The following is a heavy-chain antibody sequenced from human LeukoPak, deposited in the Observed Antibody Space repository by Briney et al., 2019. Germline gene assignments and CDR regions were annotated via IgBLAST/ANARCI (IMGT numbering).Heavy chain of an antibody. J-gene: IGHJ3*02. CDR2: ISAYNGKT. CDR3: AKDSPRDDYVRGSYRYSRRGLDI. Sequence: ASVKVSCKASGYEFSSYGISWVRQAPGQGLEWMGWISAYNGKTKYAEKFQGRLTMTTETSTSTAYMELRSLTSADTAVDYCAKDSPRDDYVRGSYRYSRRGLDIWGQGTLVTASS. D-gene: IGHD3-16*02. V-gene: IGHV1-18*01. CDR1: GYEFSSYG.